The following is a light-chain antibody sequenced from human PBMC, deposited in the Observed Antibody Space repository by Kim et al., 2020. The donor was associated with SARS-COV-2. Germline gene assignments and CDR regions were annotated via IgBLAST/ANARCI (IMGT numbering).Light chain of an antibody. CDR2: ADS. Sequence: SELTQPPSTSGTPGQRVTISCSGSTSNIGSDTVNWFQQLPGTAPKLLIYADSQRPSGVPDRFSGSKSGTSASLAISGLQSEDEADYYCAAWDDSLNGYVFGTGTKVTVL. J-gene: IGLJ1*01. CDR3: AAWDDSLNGYV. CDR1: TSNIGSDT. V-gene: IGLV1-44*01.